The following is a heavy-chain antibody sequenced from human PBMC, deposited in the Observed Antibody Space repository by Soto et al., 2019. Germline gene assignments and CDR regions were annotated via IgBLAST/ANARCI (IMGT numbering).Heavy chain of an antibody. CDR1: GGSISTCGYY. Sequence: TLSLTSTVSGGSISTCGYYRSWIRQPPGKGREWIGEINHGGSTNYSPALKSPVTLSVETSKNQFSLKLSSLTPADTAVYYCPRGWIRADRQSTRGRNYYGMDVWGQGTTVTVSS. V-gene: IGHV4-39*07. CDR3: PRGWIRADRQSTRGRNYYGMDV. D-gene: IGHD6-6*01. J-gene: IGHJ6*02. CDR2: INHGGST.